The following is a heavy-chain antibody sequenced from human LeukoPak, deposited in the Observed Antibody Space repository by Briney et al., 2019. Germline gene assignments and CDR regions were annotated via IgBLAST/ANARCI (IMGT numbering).Heavy chain of an antibody. CDR1: GFTLSSYE. CDR2: ISTGSSFI. CDR3: ARTDYYDKSIDN. D-gene: IGHD3-22*01. Sequence: PGGSLRLSCAASGFTLSSYEMNWVRQAPGKGLEWVSSISTGSSFIYYADSVKGRFTISRDIAKNSLYLQMNGLRAEDTAVYYCARTDYYDKSIDNWGQGTLVTVSS. V-gene: IGHV3-21*01. J-gene: IGHJ4*02.